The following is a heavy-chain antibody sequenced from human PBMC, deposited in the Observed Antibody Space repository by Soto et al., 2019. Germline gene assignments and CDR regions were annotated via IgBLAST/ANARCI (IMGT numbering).Heavy chain of an antibody. CDR1: GFSLSTSGVC. V-gene: IGHV2-5*02. J-gene: IGHJ4*02. CDR2: IYWDDDK. Sequence: QITLKESGPTLVKPTQTLTLTCTFSGFSLSTSGVCVGWIRQPPGKALEWLALIYWDDDKRYSPSLKSRLTITKDPSKNQVVRTMTNMDPVDTASYYCAHITFNSGDAYYFDYWGQGTLVAVSS. D-gene: IGHD4-17*01. CDR3: AHITFNSGDAYYFDY.